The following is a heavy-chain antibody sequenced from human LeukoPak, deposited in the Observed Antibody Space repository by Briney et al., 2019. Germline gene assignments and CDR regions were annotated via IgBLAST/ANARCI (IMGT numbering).Heavy chain of an antibody. D-gene: IGHD2-21*02. J-gene: IGHJ5*02. Sequence: SETLSLTCTVSGGSISSSSYYWGWIRRPPGKGLEWIGSIYYSGSTYYNPSLKSRVTISVDTSKNQFSLKLSSVTAADTAVYYCAREAPIIVVVTAIPDWFDPWGQGTLVTVSS. CDR3: AREAPIIVVVTAIPDWFDP. CDR2: IYYSGST. V-gene: IGHV4-39*02. CDR1: GGSISSSSYY.